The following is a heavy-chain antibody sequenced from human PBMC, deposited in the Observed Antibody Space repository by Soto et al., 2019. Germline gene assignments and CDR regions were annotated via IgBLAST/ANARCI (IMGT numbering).Heavy chain of an antibody. CDR2: VYHTGTT. Sequence: SETLSLTCTVSGGSIGHYYWSWIRRPPGRGLQWIGYVYHTGTTTYSPSLKSRVTISVDNSRNQFSLKLTSVTAADTAVFYCAALHTTVSSFDFWGQGTLVTVSS. V-gene: IGHV4-59*12. J-gene: IGHJ4*02. CDR3: AALHTTVSSFDF. D-gene: IGHD4-4*01. CDR1: GGSIGHYY.